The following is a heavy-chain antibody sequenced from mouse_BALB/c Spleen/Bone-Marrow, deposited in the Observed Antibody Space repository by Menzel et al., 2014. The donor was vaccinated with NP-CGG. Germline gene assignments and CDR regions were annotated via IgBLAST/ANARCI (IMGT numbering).Heavy chain of an antibody. Sequence: QVHLQQSGAELVRPGTSVKVSCKASGYAFTNYLIEWVKQRPGQGLEWIGVINPGSGGTNYNEKFKGKATLTADKSSSTAYMQRSSLTSDDSAVYFCARREDYDLDYWGQGTTLTVSS. CDR2: INPGSGGT. V-gene: IGHV1-54*01. CDR1: GYAFTNYL. CDR3: ARREDYDLDY. D-gene: IGHD2-4*01. J-gene: IGHJ2*01.